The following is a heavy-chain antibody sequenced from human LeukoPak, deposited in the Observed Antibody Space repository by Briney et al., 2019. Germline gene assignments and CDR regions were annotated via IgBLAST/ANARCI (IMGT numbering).Heavy chain of an antibody. CDR2: IYYSGST. D-gene: IGHD6-13*01. V-gene: IGHV4-59*01. J-gene: IGHJ4*02. Sequence: SETLSLTGTGSGGSISSYYWSWIRQPPGKGLEWIGYIYYSGSTNYNPSLKSRVTISVDTSKNQFSLELSSVTAADTAVYYCASSVRSGSQYFDYWGQGTLVTVSS. CDR3: ASSVRSGSQYFDY. CDR1: GGSISSYY.